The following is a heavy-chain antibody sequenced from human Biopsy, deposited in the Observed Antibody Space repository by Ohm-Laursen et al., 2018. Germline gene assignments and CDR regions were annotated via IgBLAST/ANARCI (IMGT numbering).Heavy chain of an antibody. CDR3: ARPPWGHAYGYYNGMDV. V-gene: IGHV3-11*01. CDR2: ITNSGGTV. D-gene: IGHD3-10*01. Sequence: SLRLSCSASRFTFSDYYMIWIRQPPGKGLEWVSYITNSGGTVYYEDSVKGRFTVSRDNAKNSLYLQMDRLRAEDTAVYYCARPPWGHAYGYYNGMDVWGQGTTVIVSS. J-gene: IGHJ6*02. CDR1: RFTFSDYY.